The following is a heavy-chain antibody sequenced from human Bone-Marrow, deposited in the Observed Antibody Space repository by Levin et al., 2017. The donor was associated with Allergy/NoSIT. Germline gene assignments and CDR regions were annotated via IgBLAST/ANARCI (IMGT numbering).Heavy chain of an antibody. Sequence: GGSLRLSCAASGFTFSSYGMHWVRQAPGKGLEWVAVIWYDGSNKYYADSVKGRFTISRDNSKNTLYLQMNSLRAEDTAVYYCARGPLYDSSGYPLDYWGQGTLVTVSS. CDR1: GFTFSSYG. V-gene: IGHV3-33*01. CDR3: ARGPLYDSSGYPLDY. J-gene: IGHJ4*02. CDR2: IWYDGSNK. D-gene: IGHD3-22*01.